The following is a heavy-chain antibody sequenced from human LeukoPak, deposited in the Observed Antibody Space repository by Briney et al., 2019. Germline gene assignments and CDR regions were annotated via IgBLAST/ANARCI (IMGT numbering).Heavy chain of an antibody. V-gene: IGHV3-23*01. CDR2: ISRGVGST. CDR1: GFTFSSYD. Sequence: GGSLRLSCAASGFTFSSYDMSWVRQAPGKGLECVSAISRGVGSTYYADSVKGRFTISRDNSNNTVYLQMTSLRPEDTAVYYCAKEIYPYDSRPDWGQGTLVTVSS. CDR3: AKEIYPYDSRPD. D-gene: IGHD3-22*01. J-gene: IGHJ4*02.